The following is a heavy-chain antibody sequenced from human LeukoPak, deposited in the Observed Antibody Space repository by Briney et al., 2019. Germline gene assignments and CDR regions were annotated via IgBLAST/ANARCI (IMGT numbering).Heavy chain of an antibody. CDR3: ASGGLNTADINFDY. CDR1: GGSISSYY. V-gene: IGHV4-59*08. Sequence: SETLSLTCTVSGGSISSYYWSWIRQSPGKGLECIGYIHYTGSTNYNPSLKSRVTISVETSKNQFSLKLKSVTAADTAVYYCASGGLNTADINFDYWGQGTLVTVSS. CDR2: IHYTGST. J-gene: IGHJ4*02. D-gene: IGHD2-2*02.